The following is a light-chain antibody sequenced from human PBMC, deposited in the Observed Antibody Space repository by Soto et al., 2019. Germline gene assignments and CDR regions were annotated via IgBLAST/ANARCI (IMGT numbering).Light chain of an antibody. V-gene: IGKV3-15*01. CDR3: QQYNDWPFT. J-gene: IGKJ3*01. CDR2: GAS. CDR1: QSVSSSY. Sequence: EIVLTQSPVTLSLSPGERATLSCRASQSVSSSYLAWYQQKPGQAPRLLIYGASTRATGIPARFSGSESGTEFTLTISSLQSEDFAVYYCQQYNDWPFTFGPGTKVDIK.